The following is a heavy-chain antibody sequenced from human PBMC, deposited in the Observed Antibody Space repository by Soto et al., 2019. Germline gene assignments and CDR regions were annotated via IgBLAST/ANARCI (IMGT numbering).Heavy chain of an antibody. CDR1: GFTFSSYA. D-gene: IGHD6-13*01. CDR3: ARGLAGHAFHI. Sequence: QVQLVESGGGVVQPGRSLRLSCAASGFTFSSYAMHWVRQAPGKGLEWVAVISYDGSNKYYADSVKGRFTISRDNSKNPLYLQMNSLSAEDTAVYYCARGLAGHAFHIWGQGTMVTFSS. V-gene: IGHV3-30-3*01. CDR2: ISYDGSNK. J-gene: IGHJ3*02.